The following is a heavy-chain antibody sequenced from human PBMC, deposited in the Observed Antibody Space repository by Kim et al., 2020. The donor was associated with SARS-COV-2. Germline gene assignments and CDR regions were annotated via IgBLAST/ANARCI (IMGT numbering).Heavy chain of an antibody. CDR2: IWYDGSNK. J-gene: IGHJ6*02. V-gene: IGHV3-33*01. D-gene: IGHD6-19*01. CDR1: GFTFSSYG. Sequence: GGSLRLSCAASGFTFSSYGMHWVRQAPGKGLEWVAVIWYDGSNKYYADSVKGRFTISRDNSKNTLYLQMNSLRAEDTAVYYCARDHTSSGWWGGDYYYYGMDVWGQGTTVTVSS. CDR3: ARDHTSSGWWGGDYYYYGMDV.